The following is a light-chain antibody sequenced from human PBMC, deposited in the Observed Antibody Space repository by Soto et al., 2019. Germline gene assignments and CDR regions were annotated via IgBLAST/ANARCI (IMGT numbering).Light chain of an antibody. V-gene: IGLV2-8*01. J-gene: IGLJ2*01. CDR3: SSYAGTSVE. Sequence: QSALTQPPSASGSPGQSVTISCTGTSSDVGGYNYVSWYQQHPGKVPRLMIYEVNKRPSGVPDRFSDSKSGNTASLTVSGLQAEDEADYYCSSYAGTSVEFGGGTKLTVL. CDR1: SSDVGGYNY. CDR2: EVN.